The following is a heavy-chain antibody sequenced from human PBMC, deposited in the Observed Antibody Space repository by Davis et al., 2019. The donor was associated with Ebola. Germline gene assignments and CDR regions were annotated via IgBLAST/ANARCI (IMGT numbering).Heavy chain of an antibody. J-gene: IGHJ4*02. V-gene: IGHV1-8*01. Sequence: ASVKVSCKASGYTFTSYDINWVRQATGQGREWMGWMNPNSGNTGYAQKFQGRVTMTRNTSISTAYMELSSLRSEDTAVYYCARVTRYSSGPSDYWGQGTLVTVSS. CDR2: MNPNSGNT. CDR3: ARVTRYSSGPSDY. CDR1: GYTFTSYD. D-gene: IGHD6-19*01.